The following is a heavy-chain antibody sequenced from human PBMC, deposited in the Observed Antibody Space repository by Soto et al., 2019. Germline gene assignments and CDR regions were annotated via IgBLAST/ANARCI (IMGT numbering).Heavy chain of an antibody. CDR1: GFSFPAGG. J-gene: IGHJ6*04. Sequence: QPGVSMRFSWLAGGFSFPAGGIHWVRQAPRKGLEWVAVISSDGRNTYYEDSVKGRLTISRDKSNNTIYLDLHSLRGQYTAVYYCGAGPRMPPRNRYYGLDVWGKGTTITASS. CDR2: ISSDGRNT. V-gene: IGHV3-30*03. D-gene: IGHD2-2*01. CDR3: GAGPRMPPRNRYYGLDV.